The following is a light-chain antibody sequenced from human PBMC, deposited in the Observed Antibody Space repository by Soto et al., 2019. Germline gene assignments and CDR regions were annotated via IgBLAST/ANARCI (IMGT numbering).Light chain of an antibody. J-gene: IGKJ4*01. V-gene: IGKV3-15*01. CDR3: QQYNNWPLT. CDR1: QSVRNN. Sequence: EIVMTQSPATLSVSPGERAKFSCRASQSVRNNLAWFQQKPGQAPRLLIYGASTRATGIPARFSGSGSGTEFTLTISMLQSEDFAVYYCQQYNNWPLTFGGGSKVEIK. CDR2: GAS.